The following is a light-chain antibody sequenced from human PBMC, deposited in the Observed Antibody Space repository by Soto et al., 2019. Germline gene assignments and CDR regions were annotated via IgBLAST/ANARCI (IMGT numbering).Light chain of an antibody. J-gene: IGLJ1*01. CDR3: TSFTSGSTPYV. V-gene: IGLV2-14*03. CDR2: DVT. CDR1: SNDVGGFNY. Sequence: QSVRTQPASVSGSPGQSITISCTGTSNDVGGFNYVSWYQQLPGKAPKLVIYDVTHRTSGVSDRFSGSRSGNTASLTISGLQAEDEADYYCTSFTSGSTPYVLGTGTKVTVL.